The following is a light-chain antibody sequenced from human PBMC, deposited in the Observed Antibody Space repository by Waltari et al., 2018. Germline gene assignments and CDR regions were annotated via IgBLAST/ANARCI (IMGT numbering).Light chain of an antibody. CDR1: QDVGSY. J-gene: IGKJ4*01. CDR2: SIS. V-gene: IGKV1-8*01. CDR3: QQYYTFPPT. Sequence: AIRITQSPSSLSASRGDRVTITCRTIQDVGSYLDWYQQTPGRAPNLLLYSISTLQSGVPSRFVGAGSRTNFTLTITCLQYDDFATYFCQQYYTFPPTFGGGTRVEIK.